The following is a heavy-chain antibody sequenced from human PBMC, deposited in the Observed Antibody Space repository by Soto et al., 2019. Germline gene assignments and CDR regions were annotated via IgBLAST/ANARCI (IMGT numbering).Heavy chain of an antibody. J-gene: IGHJ5*01. Sequence: SVKVSCKASGGTFSSYAISWVRQAPGQGLEWMGGIIPIFGTANYAQKFQGRVTITADKSTSTAYMELSSLRSEDTAVYYCARERVRYNWNYFPGRFDSSGQGTLVTVSS. D-gene: IGHD1-7*01. CDR3: ARERVRYNWNYFPGRFDS. CDR1: GGTFSSYA. CDR2: IIPIFGTA. V-gene: IGHV1-69*06.